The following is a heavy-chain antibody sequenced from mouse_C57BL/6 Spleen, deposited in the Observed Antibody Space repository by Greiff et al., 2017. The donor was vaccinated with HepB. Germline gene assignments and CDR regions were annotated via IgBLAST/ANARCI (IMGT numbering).Heavy chain of an antibody. CDR1: GFSLTSYG. J-gene: IGHJ3*01. V-gene: IGHV2-2*01. D-gene: IGHD2-4*01. Sequence: QVQLKESGPGLVQPSQSLSITCTVSGFSLTSYGVHWVRQSPGKGLEWLGVIWSGGSTDYNAAFISRLSISKDNSKSQVFFKMNSLQADDTAIYYCAREYDYGEAWFAYWGQGTLVTVSA. CDR3: AREYDYGEAWFAY. CDR2: IWSGGST.